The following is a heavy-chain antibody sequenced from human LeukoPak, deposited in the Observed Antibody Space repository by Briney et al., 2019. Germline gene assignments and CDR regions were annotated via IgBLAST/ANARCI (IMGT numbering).Heavy chain of an antibody. CDR3: ARDNNSWFDP. J-gene: IGHJ5*02. V-gene: IGHV3-74*01. CDR2: IKSDGSST. Sequence: GGSLRLSCAASGFTFSSYWIHWVRQAPGKGLVWVSRIKSDGSSTSHADSVQGRFTISGDNAKNTLYPQMNSLRAEDTAVYYCARDNNSWFDPWGQGTLVTVSS. CDR1: GFTFSSYW.